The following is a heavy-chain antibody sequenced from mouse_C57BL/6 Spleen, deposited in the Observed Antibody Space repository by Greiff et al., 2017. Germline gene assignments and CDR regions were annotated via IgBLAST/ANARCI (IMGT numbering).Heavy chain of an antibody. CDR3: TREEGYASVDY. D-gene: IGHD2-2*01. J-gene: IGHJ4*01. CDR1: GYTFTDYE. V-gene: IGHV1-15*01. CDR2: IDPEPGGT. Sequence: QVQLQQSGAELVRPGASVTLSCKASGYTFTDYEMHWVKQTPVHGLEWIGAIDPEPGGTAYNQKFKGKAILTADKSSSTAYMELRSMTSEDSAVYYYTREEGYASVDYWGQGTTLTVSS.